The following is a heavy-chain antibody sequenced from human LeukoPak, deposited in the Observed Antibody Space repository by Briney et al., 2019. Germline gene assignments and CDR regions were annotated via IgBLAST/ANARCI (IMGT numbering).Heavy chain of an antibody. D-gene: IGHD5-24*01. CDR2: IGGSGDST. Sequence: GGSLRLSCAASGFTFSSYAMSWVRQAPGKGLEWVSAIGGSGDSTYYADSVKGRFTISRDNAKNSLYLQMNSLRAEDTAVYYCARGEQEMATMSIDYWGQGTLVTLSS. CDR1: GFTFSSYA. V-gene: IGHV3-23*01. CDR3: ARGEQEMATMSIDY. J-gene: IGHJ4*02.